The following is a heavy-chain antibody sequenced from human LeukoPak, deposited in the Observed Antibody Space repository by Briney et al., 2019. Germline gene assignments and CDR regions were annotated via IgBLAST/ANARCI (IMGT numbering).Heavy chain of an antibody. Sequence: PGRSLRLSCAASGFTFSSYGMHWVRQAPGKGLEWVAVIWYDGSNKYYADSVKGRLTISRDNSKNTLYLQMNSLRAEDTAVYYCARDASVVYYYYMDVWGKGTTVTVSS. CDR3: ARDASVVYYYYMDV. CDR2: IWYDGSNK. D-gene: IGHD2-2*01. J-gene: IGHJ6*03. CDR1: GFTFSSYG. V-gene: IGHV3-33*01.